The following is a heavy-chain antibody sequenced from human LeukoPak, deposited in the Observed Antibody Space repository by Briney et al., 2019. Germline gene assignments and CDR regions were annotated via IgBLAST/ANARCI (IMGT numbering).Heavy chain of an antibody. D-gene: IGHD3-22*01. CDR1: RFTFSSYA. CDR2: ISGSGGST. J-gene: IGHJ4*02. CDR3: AKDFQNYYYDSSGYYYVPDYFDY. Sequence: GGSLSLSCAASRFTFSSYAMSWVRQAPGKGLEWVSAISGSGGSTYYADSVKGRFTISRDNSKNTLYLQMNSLRAEDTAVYYCAKDFQNYYYDSSGYYYVPDYFDYWGQGTLVTVSS. V-gene: IGHV3-23*01.